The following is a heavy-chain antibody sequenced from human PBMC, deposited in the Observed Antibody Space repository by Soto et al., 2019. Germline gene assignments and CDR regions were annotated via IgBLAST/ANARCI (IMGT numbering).Heavy chain of an antibody. CDR3: TRHDSNYDFWSGSPPRYGMDV. V-gene: IGHV3-73*01. CDR1: GFTFSGSA. CDR2: IRSKANSYAT. J-gene: IGHJ6*02. D-gene: IGHD3-3*01. Sequence: EVQLVESGGGLVQPGGSLKISCAASGFTFSGSAMHWVRQASGKGLEWVGRIRSKANSYATAYAASVKGRFTISRDDSKNTAYLQMTSLKTEDTAVYYCTRHDSNYDFWSGSPPRYGMDVWGQGTTVTVSS.